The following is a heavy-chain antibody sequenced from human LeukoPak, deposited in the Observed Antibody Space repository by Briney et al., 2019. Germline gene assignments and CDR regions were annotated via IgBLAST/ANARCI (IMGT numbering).Heavy chain of an antibody. Sequence: SVTVSFTASGGSFSTYAISWVRQAPGQGLEWMGGIIPIYGTRNYAQKFQGRVTITTDAYTTTAYTAYMELSSLRTEDTAVYYCSNNAFGDYAFDYWGQGTLVTVSS. J-gene: IGHJ4*02. CDR1: GGSFSTYA. D-gene: IGHD4-17*01. CDR2: IIPIYGTR. CDR3: SNNAFGDYAFDY. V-gene: IGHV1-69*05.